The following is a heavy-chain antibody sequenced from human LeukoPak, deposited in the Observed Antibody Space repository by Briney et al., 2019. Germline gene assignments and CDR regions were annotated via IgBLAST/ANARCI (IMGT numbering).Heavy chain of an antibody. Sequence: PSETLSLTCTVSGYSISSGSFWGWIRQPPGKGLEWIGYIYYSGSTNYNPSLKSRVIISVDTSKNQISLKLSSVTAADTAVYYCARANSGPYYFDYWGQGTLVTVSS. CDR1: GYSISSGSF. CDR2: IYYSGST. V-gene: IGHV4-61*01. CDR3: ARANSGPYYFDY. D-gene: IGHD2-15*01. J-gene: IGHJ4*02.